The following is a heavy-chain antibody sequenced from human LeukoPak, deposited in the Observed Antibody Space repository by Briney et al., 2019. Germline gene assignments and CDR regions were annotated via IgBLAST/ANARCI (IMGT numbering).Heavy chain of an antibody. CDR3: AKSLRPYYYDSSGYDY. CDR2: ISGDGGST. J-gene: IGHJ4*02. V-gene: IGHV3-43*02. D-gene: IGHD3-22*01. CDR1: GFTFDDYA. Sequence: GGSLRLSCAASGFTFDDYAMHWVRQAPGKGLEWDSLISGDGGSTYYADSVKGRFTISRDNSKNSLYLQMNSLRTEDTALYYCAKSLRPYYYDSSGYDYWGQGTLVSVSS.